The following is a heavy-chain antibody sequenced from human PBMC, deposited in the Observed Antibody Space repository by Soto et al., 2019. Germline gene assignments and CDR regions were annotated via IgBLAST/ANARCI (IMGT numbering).Heavy chain of an antibody. Sequence: QVQLQESGPGLVKPSQTLSLTCTVSGGSISSGGYYWSWIRQHPGKGLEWIGYIYYSGSTYYNPSLKSRVTISVDTSKNQFSLKLSSVTAADTAVYYCARTNFGVVIIEVWGDYYYYYMDVWGKGTTVTVSS. CDR3: ARTNFGVVIIEVWGDYYYYYMDV. V-gene: IGHV4-31*03. D-gene: IGHD3-3*01. J-gene: IGHJ6*03. CDR1: GGSISSGGYY. CDR2: IYYSGST.